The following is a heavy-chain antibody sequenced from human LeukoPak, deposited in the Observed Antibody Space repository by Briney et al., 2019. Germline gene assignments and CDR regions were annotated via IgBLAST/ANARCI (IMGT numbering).Heavy chain of an antibody. J-gene: IGHJ4*02. CDR3: VRGALFWTSPTDY. V-gene: IGHV1-18*01. D-gene: IGHD3/OR15-3a*01. CDR1: GYTFTSYG. Sequence: PWASVKVSCKASGYTFTSYGISWVRQAPGQGLEWMGWISTYNGNTNYAEKLQGRVTMTTDTSTSTAYMELRSLRSDDTAVYYCVRGALFWTSPTDYWGQGTLVTVSS. CDR2: ISTYNGNT.